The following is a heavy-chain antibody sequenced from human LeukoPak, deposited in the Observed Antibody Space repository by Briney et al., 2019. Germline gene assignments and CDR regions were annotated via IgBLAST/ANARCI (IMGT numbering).Heavy chain of an antibody. CDR2: IKRKTEGGTG. Sequence: GGSLRLSCAASGFTFSNAWMSWVRQAPGKGLEWVGRIKRKTEGGTGDYATPVKVRFTISRDDSKITLYLQMNSLKTEDTAVYYCTTHAYDSSDIVLFFHFWGTGTMVTVSS. D-gene: IGHD3-22*01. V-gene: IGHV3-15*01. CDR3: TTHAYDSSDIVLFFHF. J-gene: IGHJ3*01. CDR1: GFTFSNAW.